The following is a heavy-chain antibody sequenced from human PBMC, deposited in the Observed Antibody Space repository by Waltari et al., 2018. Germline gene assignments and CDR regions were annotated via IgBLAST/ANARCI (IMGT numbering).Heavy chain of an antibody. CDR1: GFTFTNYA. J-gene: IGHJ5*02. CDR3: ARVLRMGDLPHLS. Sequence: EGQQVESGGGLVQPGGSLRLSCATSGFTFTNYAMNWVRQAPGKGLEWVSAISAGGGATSYADSMKGRFTISRDNSKNTLYLQMNSLRAEDTAVYYCARVLRMGDLPHLSWGQGTLVTVSS. D-gene: IGHD3-16*01. CDR2: ISAGGGAT. V-gene: IGHV3-23*04.